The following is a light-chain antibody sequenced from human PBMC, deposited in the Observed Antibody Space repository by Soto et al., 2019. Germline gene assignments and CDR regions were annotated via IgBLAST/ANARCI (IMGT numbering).Light chain of an antibody. J-gene: IGKJ1*01. CDR3: QQSYSTPSRT. CDR2: AAS. V-gene: IGKV1-39*01. Sequence: DIQMTQSPSSLSASVGDRVTITCRASQSISSYLNWYQQKPGKAPKLLIYAASSLQSGVPSRFSGAGSGTEFTLPISSLQPEDFATYYCQQSYSTPSRTFGQGTKVEI. CDR1: QSISSY.